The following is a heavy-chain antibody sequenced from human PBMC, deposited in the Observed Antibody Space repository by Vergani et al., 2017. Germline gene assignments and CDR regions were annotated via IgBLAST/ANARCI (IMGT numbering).Heavy chain of an antibody. CDR1: RSTFKTYG. D-gene: IGHD2-2*02. Sequence: QGQLVESGGGIVQPGRSLTLSCVASRSTFKTYGMHWVRQAPGKGLEWVGLIYYDGSNAYYADSVKGRFTISRDNSKNTLYLQMSSLRAEDTAVYYCARDQVPAAIRLNVGNYMDGRGKGTTVIVSS. CDR3: ARDQVPAAIRLNVGNYMDG. V-gene: IGHV3-33*01. CDR2: IYYDGSNA. J-gene: IGHJ6*03.